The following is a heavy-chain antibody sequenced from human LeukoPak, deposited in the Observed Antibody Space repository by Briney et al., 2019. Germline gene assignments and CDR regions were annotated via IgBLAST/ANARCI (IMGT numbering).Heavy chain of an antibody. CDR1: GFTFSSYA. D-gene: IGHD6-13*01. V-gene: IGHV3-7*03. CDR3: ARIAAAGFDC. Sequence: GGSLRLSCAVSGFTFSSYAMSWVRQAPGKGLEWVANIKQDGSEKYYVDSLKGRFTISRDNAKNSLYLQMNSLRAEDTAVYYCARIAAAGFDCWGQGTLVTVSS. J-gene: IGHJ5*01. CDR2: IKQDGSEK.